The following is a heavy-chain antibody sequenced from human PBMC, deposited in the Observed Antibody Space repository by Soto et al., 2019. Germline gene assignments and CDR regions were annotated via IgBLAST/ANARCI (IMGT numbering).Heavy chain of an antibody. V-gene: IGHV4-59*01. Sequence: QVQLQESGPGLVKPSETLSLTCTVSGGSISSYYWSWIRQPPGKGLEWLGYIYYSGSTNYNPSLKSRVTISVDTSKKQCSLKLSSVTAADTAVYYCARDYYDLLTGYRAEYFQHWGQGTLVTVSS. CDR3: ARDYYDLLTGYRAEYFQH. J-gene: IGHJ1*01. CDR1: GGSISSYY. CDR2: IYYSGST. D-gene: IGHD3-9*01.